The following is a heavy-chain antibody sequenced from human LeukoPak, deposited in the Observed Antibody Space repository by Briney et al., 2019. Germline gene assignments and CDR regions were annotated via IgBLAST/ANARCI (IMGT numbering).Heavy chain of an antibody. V-gene: IGHV3-33*01. CDR1: GFNFGTFA. CDR3: RGTYYYGSGIDGDYFDY. CDR2: IWYDGSNK. Sequence: GGSLRLSCEASGFNFGTFAMHWVRQAPGEGLEWLAIIWYDGSNKHYSDSVMGRFTISRDNSKSSLYLQMNSLRAEDTAVYYCRGTYYYGSGIDGDYFDYWGQGTLVTVSS. J-gene: IGHJ4*02. D-gene: IGHD3-10*01.